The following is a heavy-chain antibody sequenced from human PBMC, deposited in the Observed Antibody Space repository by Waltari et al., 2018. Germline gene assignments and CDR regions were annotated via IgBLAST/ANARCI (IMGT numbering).Heavy chain of an antibody. CDR1: GGSFSGYY. J-gene: IGHJ6*02. CDR3: AREGDFWSGYYPRYYYYYGMDV. Sequence: QVQLQQWGAGLLKPSETLSLTCAVYGGSFSGYYWSWIRQPPGTGLAWIGEINHSGSTNYNPSLKSRVTISVDTSKNQFSLKLSSVTAADTAVYYCAREGDFWSGYYPRYYYYYGMDVWGQGTTVTVSS. V-gene: IGHV4-34*01. D-gene: IGHD3-3*01. CDR2: INHSGST.